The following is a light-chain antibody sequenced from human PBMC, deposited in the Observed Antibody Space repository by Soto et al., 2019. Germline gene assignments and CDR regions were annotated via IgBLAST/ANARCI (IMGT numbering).Light chain of an antibody. V-gene: IGKV1-5*03. CDR3: QQYNSYPYT. J-gene: IGKJ2*01. CDR2: KAS. CDR1: QTISSW. Sequence: DIQMTQSPSTLSASVGDRVTITCRASQTISSWLAWYQQKPGKAPKLLIYKASSLESGVPSRFSASGSGTEFTLTISSLQPDDFATYYCQQYNSYPYTFGQGTKVEI.